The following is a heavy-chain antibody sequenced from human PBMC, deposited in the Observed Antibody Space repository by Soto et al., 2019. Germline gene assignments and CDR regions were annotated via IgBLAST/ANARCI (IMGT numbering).Heavy chain of an antibody. V-gene: IGHV3-30*18. J-gene: IGHJ5*02. D-gene: IGHD2-2*01. CDR2: ISYDGSNK. Sequence: PGGSLRLSCAASGFTFSGYGMHWVRQAPGKGLEWVAVISYDGSNKYYADSVKGRFTISRDNSKNTLYLQMNSLRAEDTAVYYCAKDRSLYQPYTSRWFDPWGQGTLVTVSS. CDR1: GFTFSGYG. CDR3: AKDRSLYQPYTSRWFDP.